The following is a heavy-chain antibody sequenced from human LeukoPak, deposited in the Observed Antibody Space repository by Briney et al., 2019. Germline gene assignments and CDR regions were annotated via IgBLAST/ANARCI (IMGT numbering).Heavy chain of an antibody. D-gene: IGHD2-2*01. V-gene: IGHV3-48*01. J-gene: IGHJ3*02. Sequence: PGGSLRLSCAASGFTFSSYSMNWVRQAPGKGLEWVSYISSSSSTIYYADSVKGRFTISRDNAKNSLYLQMNSLRAEDTAVYYCARAKASLPGPRWAFDIWGQGTMVTVSS. CDR2: ISSSSSTI. CDR3: ARAKASLPGPRWAFDI. CDR1: GFTFSSYS.